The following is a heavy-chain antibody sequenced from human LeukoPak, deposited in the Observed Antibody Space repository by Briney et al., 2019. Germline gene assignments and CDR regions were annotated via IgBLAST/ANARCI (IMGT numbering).Heavy chain of an antibody. J-gene: IGHJ6*03. D-gene: IGHD6-13*01. CDR3: ARGGAAAGKGDYYYYYMDV. V-gene: IGHV1-2*02. CDR1: GYTFTGYY. CDR2: INPNSGGT. Sequence: ASVKVSCKASGYTFTGYYMHWVRQAPGQGLEWMGWINPNSGGTNYAQKFQGRVTMTRDTSISTAYMELSRLRSDDTAVYYCARGGAAAGKGDYYYYYMDVWGKGTTVTVSS.